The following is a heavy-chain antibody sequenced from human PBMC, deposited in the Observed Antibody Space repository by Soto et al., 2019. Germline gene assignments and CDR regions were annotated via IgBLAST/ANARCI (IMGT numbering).Heavy chain of an antibody. CDR2: IIPIFGTA. D-gene: IGHD2-15*01. CDR1: GGTFSSYA. V-gene: IGHV1-69*13. CDR3: ARRDGGKYTWFDP. J-gene: IGHJ5*02. Sequence: SVKVSCKASGGTFSSYAISWVRQSPGQGLEWMGGIIPIFGTANYAQKFQGRVTITADEYTSTAYMELSSPRSEDTAVYYCARRDGGKYTWFDPWGQGTLVTVSS.